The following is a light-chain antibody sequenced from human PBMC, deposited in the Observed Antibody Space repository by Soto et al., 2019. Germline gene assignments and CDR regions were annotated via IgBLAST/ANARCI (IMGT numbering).Light chain of an antibody. Sequence: DIQMTQSPSTLSASVGDRVTITCRASQNIYSWLAWNQQKPGKAPKLLLYKASNLESGVPSRFSGSGSGTEFTLTISSLQPDDFAPYYCQQYNSFPWTFGQGTKVEIK. J-gene: IGKJ1*01. V-gene: IGKV1-5*03. CDR2: KAS. CDR3: QQYNSFPWT. CDR1: QNIYSW.